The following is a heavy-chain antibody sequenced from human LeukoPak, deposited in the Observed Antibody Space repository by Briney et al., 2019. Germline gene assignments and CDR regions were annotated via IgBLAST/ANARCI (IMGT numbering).Heavy chain of an antibody. Sequence: SETLSLTCNVSGGSISSFYWSWIRQPPGKGLEWIGYIYGSGSTNYNPSLKSRVTISVDTSKNQFSLRLNSVTAADTAVYYCARLFSSSSGRAFDIWGQGTIVTVSS. V-gene: IGHV4-59*01. CDR2: IYGSGST. CDR1: GGSISSFY. D-gene: IGHD6-6*01. J-gene: IGHJ3*02. CDR3: ARLFSSSSGRAFDI.